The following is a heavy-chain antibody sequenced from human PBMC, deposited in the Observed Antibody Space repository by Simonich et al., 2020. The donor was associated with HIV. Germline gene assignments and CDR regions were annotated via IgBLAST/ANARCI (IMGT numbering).Heavy chain of an antibody. D-gene: IGHD3-3*01. J-gene: IGHJ4*02. CDR1: GGSFSGYY. V-gene: IGHV4-34*01. Sequence: QVQLQQWGAGLLKPSETLSLTCAVYGGSFSGYYWSWIRQPPGKGLEWIGEINQSGINNYKASLNSRATISVDKSKNQFSLKLSSVTAADTAIYYCARRDRELILYFDYWGQGNLVTVSS. CDR3: ARRDRELILYFDY. CDR2: INQSGIN.